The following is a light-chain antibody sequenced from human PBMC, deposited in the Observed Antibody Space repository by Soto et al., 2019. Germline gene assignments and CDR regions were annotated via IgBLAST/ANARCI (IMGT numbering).Light chain of an antibody. CDR3: QQYHSYIFT. CDR1: HNISKW. CDR2: DAS. Sequence: DIQMTQSPSTLSASVGDRVTFTCRASHNISKWLAWYQQKPGKAPNLLIFDASSLESGVPSMFSGSGSGTEFALTIISLQPDDYGTYYGQQYHSYIFTFGPGTKMDIK. V-gene: IGKV1-5*01. J-gene: IGKJ3*01.